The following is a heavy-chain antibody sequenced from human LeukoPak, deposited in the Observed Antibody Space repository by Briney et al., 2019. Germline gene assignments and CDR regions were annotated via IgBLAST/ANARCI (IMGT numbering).Heavy chain of an antibody. CDR3: AKVSRLLFSFDY. D-gene: IGHD2-21*02. J-gene: IGHJ4*02. V-gene: IGHV3-7*03. CDR2: IKQDGSEK. CDR1: GFTFSSYW. Sequence: GGSLRLSCAASGFTFSSYWMSWVRQAPGKGLEWVANIKQDGSEKYYVDSVKGRFTISRDNSKNTLYLQMNSLRAEDTAVYYCAKVSRLLFSFDYWGQGTLVTVSS.